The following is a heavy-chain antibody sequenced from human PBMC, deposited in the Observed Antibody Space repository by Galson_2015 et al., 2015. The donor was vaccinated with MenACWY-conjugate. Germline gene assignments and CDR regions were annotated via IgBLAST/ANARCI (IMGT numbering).Heavy chain of an antibody. CDR1: GFSFSSYS. CDR3: ARNYYDSSGPSSY. V-gene: IGHV3-48*04. CDR2: ISGGSRTI. J-gene: IGHJ4*02. Sequence: SLRLSCAASGFSFSSYSMSWVRQAPGKGLEWVSCISGGSRTINYADSVKGRFTISRDNAKNSLYLQMNSLRAEDTAVYYCARNYYDSSGPSSYWGQGTLVTVSS. D-gene: IGHD3-22*01.